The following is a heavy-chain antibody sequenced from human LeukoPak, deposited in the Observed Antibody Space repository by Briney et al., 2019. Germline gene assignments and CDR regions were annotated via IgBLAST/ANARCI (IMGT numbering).Heavy chain of an antibody. CDR2: INPSGGST. CDR1: GYTFTSYY. V-gene: IGHV1-46*01. CDR3: AGNRESGFDY. D-gene: IGHD3-10*01. Sequence: ASVKVSCKASGYTFTSYYMHWVRQAPGQGLEWMGFINPSGGSTSYAQRFQGRVTMTRDTSTSTVYMELSSLRSEDTAVYYCAGNRESGFDYWGQGTLVIVSS. J-gene: IGHJ4*02.